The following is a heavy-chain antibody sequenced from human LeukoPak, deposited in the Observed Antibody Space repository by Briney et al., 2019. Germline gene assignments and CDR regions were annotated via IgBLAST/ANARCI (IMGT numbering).Heavy chain of an antibody. J-gene: IGHJ5*02. Sequence: SQTLSLTCTVSGGSISSGGYSWSWIRQPPEKGLEWIGYIYHSGSTYYNPSLKSRVTISVDRSKNQFSLKLSSVTAADTAVYYCARDLGIGTWFDPWGQGTLVTVSS. V-gene: IGHV4-30-2*01. D-gene: IGHD2-15*01. CDR1: GGSISSGGYS. CDR3: ARDLGIGTWFDP. CDR2: IYHSGST.